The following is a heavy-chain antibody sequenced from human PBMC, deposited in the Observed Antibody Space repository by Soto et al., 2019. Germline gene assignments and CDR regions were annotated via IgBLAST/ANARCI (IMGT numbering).Heavy chain of an antibody. V-gene: IGHV3-23*01. D-gene: IGHD3-10*01. CDR2: VSANGQGI. CDR1: GFTFSRSA. Sequence: GTTSGFTFSRSAISWVRQAPGKGLEWVSAVSANGQGIYYADSVRGRFTISRDNSKNTVFLHMDSLSAEDTAVYYCAKDRHYPRDHFNYWGQGX. J-gene: IGHJ4*02. CDR3: AKDRHYPRDHFNY.